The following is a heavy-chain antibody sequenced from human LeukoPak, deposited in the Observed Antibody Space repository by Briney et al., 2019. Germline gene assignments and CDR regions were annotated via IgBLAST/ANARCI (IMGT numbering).Heavy chain of an antibody. V-gene: IGHV3-48*01. CDR3: ARDNAQDIVVVSAPIGWFDP. D-gene: IGHD2-2*01. CDR1: GFTFSSYS. Sequence: GGSLRLSCAASGFTFSSYSMNWVRQAPGKGLEWVSYISSSSSTIYYADSVKGRFTISRDNAENSLYLQMNSLRAEDTAVYYCARDNAQDIVVVSAPIGWFDPWGQGTLVTVSS. J-gene: IGHJ5*02. CDR2: ISSSSSTI.